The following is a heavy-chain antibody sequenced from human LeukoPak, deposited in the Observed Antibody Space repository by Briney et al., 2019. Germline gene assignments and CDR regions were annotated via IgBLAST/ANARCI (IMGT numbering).Heavy chain of an antibody. CDR3: AGSSGYSYGYIDY. Sequence: GGSLRLSCAASGFTFSDYYMSWIRQAPGKGLEWVSYISSSGSTIYYADFVKGRFTISRDNAKNSLYLQMNSLRAEDTAVYYCAGSSGYSYGYIDYWGQGTLVTVSS. CDR1: GFTFSDYY. CDR2: ISSSGSTI. D-gene: IGHD5-18*01. V-gene: IGHV3-11*04. J-gene: IGHJ4*02.